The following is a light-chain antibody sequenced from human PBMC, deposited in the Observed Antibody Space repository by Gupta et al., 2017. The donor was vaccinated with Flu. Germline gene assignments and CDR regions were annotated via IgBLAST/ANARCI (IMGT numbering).Light chain of an antibody. V-gene: IGLV2-14*01. CDR2: EVS. CDR1: TSDVGGYNY. Sequence: QSALTQPASVSGSPGQSITISCTGSTSDVGGYNYVSWYQQNPGKAPKLMIYEVSNRASGVSNRFSGSKSGNTASLTXSGLQSEDXADYYCSSYTTNSTAVFGGGTKLPVX. J-gene: IGLJ2*01. CDR3: SSYTTNSTAV.